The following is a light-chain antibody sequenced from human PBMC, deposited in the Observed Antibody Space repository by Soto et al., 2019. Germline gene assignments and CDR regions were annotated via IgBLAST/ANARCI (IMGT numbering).Light chain of an antibody. Sequence: EIVMTQSPATLSVSPGEIATLSCRASQSVANNYLAWYQQKPGQAPRLLLYGASSRATDVPDRFSGSGSGTDFTLTISSLQAEDVAVYYCQQYYTTPLTFGGGTKVDIK. CDR2: GAS. J-gene: IGKJ4*01. CDR3: QQYYTTPLT. V-gene: IGKV3D-15*01. CDR1: QSVANN.